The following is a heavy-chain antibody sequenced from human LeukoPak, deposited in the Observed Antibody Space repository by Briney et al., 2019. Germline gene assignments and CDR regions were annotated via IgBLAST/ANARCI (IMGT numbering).Heavy chain of an antibody. CDR3: ARAYGGNFVDWFDP. CDR2: IYYSGST. D-gene: IGHD4-23*01. J-gene: IGHJ5*02. V-gene: IGHV4-59*01. CDR1: GGSISSYY. Sequence: SETLSLTCTVSGGSISSYYWSWIRQPPGKGLEWIGYIYYSGSTNYNPSLKSRVTISVDTSKNQFSLKLRSVTAADTAVYYCARAYGGNFVDWFDPWGQGTLVTVSS.